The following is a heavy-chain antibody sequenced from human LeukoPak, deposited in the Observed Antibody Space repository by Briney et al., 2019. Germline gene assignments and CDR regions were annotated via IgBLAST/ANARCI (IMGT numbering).Heavy chain of an antibody. CDR2: IYTSGST. CDR1: GGSISSGSYY. D-gene: IGHD3-10*01. V-gene: IGHV4-61*02. CDR3: AGRIWFGTHYLFDY. Sequence: SETLSLTCTVSGGSISSGSYYWSWIRQPAGKGLEWIGRIYTSGSTSYNPSLKSRVTILVDTSKNQFSQKLSSVTAADTAVYYCAGRIWFGTHYLFDYWGQGTLVTVSS. J-gene: IGHJ4*02.